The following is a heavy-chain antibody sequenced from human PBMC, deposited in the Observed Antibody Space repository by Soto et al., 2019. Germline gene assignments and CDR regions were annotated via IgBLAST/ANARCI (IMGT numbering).Heavy chain of an antibody. CDR1: GFTFSIYW. V-gene: IGHV3-7*04. J-gene: IGHJ4*02. D-gene: IGHD3-10*02. CDR2: IKEDGSEK. CDR3: VRGMFVPDQ. Sequence: EVQLMQSGGGLVQPGGSLGLSCASSGFTFSIYWMSWVRQATGKGLEWVANIKEDGSEKNYVDSVMGRFTISRDNAKNSVYLQMNNVRPGDTAVYFCVRGMFVPDQWGQGALVTVSS.